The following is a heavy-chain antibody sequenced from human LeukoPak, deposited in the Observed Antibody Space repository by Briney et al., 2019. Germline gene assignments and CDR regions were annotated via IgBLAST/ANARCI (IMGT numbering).Heavy chain of an antibody. J-gene: IGHJ5*02. Sequence: GGSLRLSCAASGFSFNTCAMNWVRQAPGKGLEWVSTISGTGSSTYYADSAKGRFTISRDNSKDTLFLQLNSLTAADTAMYFCAKASVAIPQYCNSWGQGTLVTVSS. CDR1: GFSFNTCA. D-gene: IGHD2-2*02. CDR2: ISGTGSST. V-gene: IGHV3-23*01. CDR3: AKASVAIPQYCNS.